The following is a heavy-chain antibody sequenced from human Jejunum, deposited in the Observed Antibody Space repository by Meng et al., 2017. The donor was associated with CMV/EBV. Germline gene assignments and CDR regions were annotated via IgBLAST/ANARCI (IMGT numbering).Heavy chain of an antibody. CDR2: IYTSGST. Sequence: QLLLQESGPVLVKSSETLPLTCFVSAGPISGYYWSWIRQPAGKGLEWIGRIYTSGSTHYNPSLKSRLTMSVDLAKNQISLKLSSVTAADTAVYYCARESGSYYWFDPWGQGTLVTVSS. V-gene: IGHV4-4*07. CDR1: AGPISGYY. CDR3: ARESGSYYWFDP. J-gene: IGHJ5*02. D-gene: IGHD1-26*01.